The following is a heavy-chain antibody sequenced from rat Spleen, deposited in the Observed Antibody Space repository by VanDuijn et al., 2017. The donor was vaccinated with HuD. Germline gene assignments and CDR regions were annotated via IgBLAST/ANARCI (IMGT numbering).Heavy chain of an antibody. J-gene: IGHJ2*01. CDR2: LSYDGHTT. V-gene: IGHV5-29*01. Sequence: EVQLVESGGDLVQPGRSLKLTCAASGFTFSHYGMAWVRQAPTKGLEWVATLSYDGHTTYYRDSVKDRFTISRDIAKSTLYLQMDSLGSEDTATYYCAKRHYGYTDYFDYWGQGVMVTVSS. D-gene: IGHD1-11*01. CDR1: GFTFSHYG. CDR3: AKRHYGYTDYFDY.